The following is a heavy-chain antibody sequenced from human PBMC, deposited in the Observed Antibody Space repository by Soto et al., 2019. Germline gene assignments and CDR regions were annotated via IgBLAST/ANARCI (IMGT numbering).Heavy chain of an antibody. J-gene: IGHJ5*02. Sequence: ASVKVSCKASGYTFTSYGISWVRQAPGQGREWMGWISAYNGNTNYAQKLQGRVTMTTDTSTSTAYMELRSLRSDDTAVYYCARDRDPYCSSTRCFANWFDPWGQGTLVTVSS. CDR1: GYTFTSYG. V-gene: IGHV1-18*04. CDR2: ISAYNGNT. CDR3: ARDRDPYCSSTRCFANWFDP. D-gene: IGHD2-2*01.